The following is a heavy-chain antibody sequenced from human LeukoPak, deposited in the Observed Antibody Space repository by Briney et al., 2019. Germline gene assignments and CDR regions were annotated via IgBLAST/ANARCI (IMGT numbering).Heavy chain of an antibody. CDR1: GFTFDDYA. D-gene: IGHD4-17*01. Sequence: PGRSLRLSCAASGFTFDDYAMHWVRPAPGKGLEWVSGISWNSGSIGYADSVKGRFTISRDNAKNSLYLQMNSLRAEDTALYYCAKGPDYGDYVDYYYYMDVWGKGTTVTISS. V-gene: IGHV3-9*01. CDR3: AKGPDYGDYVDYYYYMDV. J-gene: IGHJ6*03. CDR2: ISWNSGSI.